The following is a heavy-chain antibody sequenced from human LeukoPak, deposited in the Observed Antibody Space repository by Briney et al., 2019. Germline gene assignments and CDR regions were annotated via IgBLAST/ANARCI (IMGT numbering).Heavy chain of an antibody. CDR3: ARAGNHRNSGYDY. D-gene: IGHD5-12*01. Sequence: GGSLRLSCAASGFTFSSYIMNWVRQAPGKGLEWVSYISGSSTIYYADSVKGRFTISRDNAKNSLYLRMNSLRAEDTAVYYCARAGNHRNSGYDYWGQGTLVTVSS. CDR2: ISGSSTI. CDR1: GFTFSSYI. V-gene: IGHV3-48*04. J-gene: IGHJ4*02.